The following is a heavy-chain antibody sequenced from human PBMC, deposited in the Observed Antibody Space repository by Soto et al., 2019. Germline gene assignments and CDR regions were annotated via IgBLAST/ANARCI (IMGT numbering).Heavy chain of an antibody. V-gene: IGHV3-23*01. CDR2: ISDPGTST. Sequence: XGSLRLSCAAAGFTFGNYAMSWVRQAPGKGLEWISSISDPGTSTYYANSVKGRFSMSRDNSKNTLFLQMNRLRADDTAVYFCAKLLVTPSDAFDLWGRGTLVTVSS. J-gene: IGHJ3*01. CDR3: AKLLVTPSDAFDL. D-gene: IGHD2-21*02. CDR1: GFTFGNYA.